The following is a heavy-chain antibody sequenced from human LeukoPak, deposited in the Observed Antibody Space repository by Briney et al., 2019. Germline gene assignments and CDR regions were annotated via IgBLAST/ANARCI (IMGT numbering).Heavy chain of an antibody. CDR1: GGSISSSNYY. CDR2: MYYSGNT. J-gene: IGHJ4*02. CDR3: ARTLGWASSRYPFDG. Sequence: PSETLSLTCTVSGGSISSSNYYWGWIRQPPGRGLEWIGSMYYSGNTDYNPSLKSRVTISVDTSKNQFSLKVNSVTAADTAVYYCARTLGWASSRYPFDGWGQGTLVTVSS. V-gene: IGHV4-39*01. D-gene: IGHD3-16*02.